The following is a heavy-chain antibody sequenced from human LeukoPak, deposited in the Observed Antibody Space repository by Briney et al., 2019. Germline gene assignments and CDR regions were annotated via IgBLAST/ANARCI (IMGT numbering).Heavy chain of an antibody. J-gene: IGHJ3*02. Sequence: PGGSLRLSCAASGFTFSSYSMNWVRQAPGKGLEWVSSISSSSSYIYYADSVKGRFTISRDNAKNPLYLQMNSLGAEDAAVYYCARVYGSGSPNDAFDIWGQGTMVTVSS. CDR2: ISSSSSYI. V-gene: IGHV3-21*01. CDR3: ARVYGSGSPNDAFDI. CDR1: GFTFSSYS. D-gene: IGHD3-10*01.